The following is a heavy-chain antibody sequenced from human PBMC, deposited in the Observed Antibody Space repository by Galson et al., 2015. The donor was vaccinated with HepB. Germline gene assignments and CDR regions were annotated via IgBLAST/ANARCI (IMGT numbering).Heavy chain of an antibody. CDR3: ARDCSDTSCFP. V-gene: IGHV1-18*01. CDR1: GYTFTSYR. D-gene: IGHD2-2*01. J-gene: IGHJ5*02. Sequence: SVKVSCKASGYTFTSYRLTWLRQAPGKGLEWMGWITADNGHTNYAQNLQGRVTMTTDTSTSTAYMELRSLRSDDTAVYYCARDCSDTSCFPWGQGTLVTVSS. CDR2: ITADNGHT.